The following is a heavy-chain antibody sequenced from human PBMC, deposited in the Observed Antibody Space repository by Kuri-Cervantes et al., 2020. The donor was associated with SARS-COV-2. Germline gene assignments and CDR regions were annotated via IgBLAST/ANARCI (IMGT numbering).Heavy chain of an antibody. Sequence: GGSLRLSCAASGFTFSSYSMNWVRQAPGKGLEWVSSISSSSSYIYYADSVKGRFTISRDNAKNSLYLQMNSLRAEDTAVYYCARAPLYGGNPAYWGQGTLVTVSS. J-gene: IGHJ4*02. V-gene: IGHV3-21*01. CDR1: GFTFSSYS. CDR2: ISSSSSYI. D-gene: IGHD4-23*01. CDR3: ARAPLYGGNPAY.